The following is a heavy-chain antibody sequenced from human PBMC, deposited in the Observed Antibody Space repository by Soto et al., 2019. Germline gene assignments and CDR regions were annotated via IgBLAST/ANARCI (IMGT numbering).Heavy chain of an antibody. CDR3: ARHDWTGTYVFDS. Sequence: QVQLQESGPGLVKPSETLSLTCAVSGDSIPSSRYFWGWIRQPPNKGLEWLGSSHYSGSSYYNPAHKRRITISVDTSKSQFSLELASVTAADTAVYYCARHDWTGTYVFDSWGNGTLVAVSS. J-gene: IGHJ4*01. CDR1: GDSIPSSRYF. CDR2: SHYSGSS. D-gene: IGHD2-21*01. V-gene: IGHV4-39*01.